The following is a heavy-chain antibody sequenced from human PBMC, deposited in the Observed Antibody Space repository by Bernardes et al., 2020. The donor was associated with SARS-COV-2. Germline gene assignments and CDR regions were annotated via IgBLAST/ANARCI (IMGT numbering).Heavy chain of an antibody. Sequence: ASVKVSCKASGYTFPKNAMHWVRQAPGQRLEWMGWISAGNGDTKYSQKFQGRVTITRDTSANTAYMELSSLRSEDTAVYYCARDDALYFSYGMDVWGQGTTVTVSS. CDR3: ARDDALYFSYGMDV. CDR1: GYTFPKNA. V-gene: IGHV1-3*01. J-gene: IGHJ6*02. CDR2: ISAGNGDT.